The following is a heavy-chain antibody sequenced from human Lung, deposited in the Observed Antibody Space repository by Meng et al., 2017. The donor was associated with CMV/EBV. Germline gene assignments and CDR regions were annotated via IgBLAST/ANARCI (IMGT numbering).Heavy chain of an antibody. V-gene: IGHV3-7*01. CDR3: ARETDSSGWED. CDR1: GFTFSSYW. CDR2: IKQDGSQT. D-gene: IGHD3-22*01. J-gene: IGHJ4*02. Sequence: GEXXKISCAAAGFTFSSYWMSWVRQAPGKGLEWVAYIKQDGSQTSYVDSVQGRFTISRDNAKNSLYLQMDSLRAEDTAVYYCARETDSSGWEDWGQGTVVTVSS.